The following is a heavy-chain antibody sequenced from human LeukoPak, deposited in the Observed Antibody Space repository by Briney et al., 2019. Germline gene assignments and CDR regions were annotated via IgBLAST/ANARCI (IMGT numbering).Heavy chain of an antibody. D-gene: IGHD3-16*02. CDR2: IYHSGST. CDR1: GGSISSSNW. Sequence: SGTLSLTCAVSGGSISSSNWWSWVRQPPGKGLEWIGEIYHSGSTNYNPSLKSRVTISVDTSKNQFSLKLSSVTAADTAVYYCARDSYVWGSYRQIDYWGQGTLVTVSS. J-gene: IGHJ4*02. CDR3: ARDSYVWGSYRQIDY. V-gene: IGHV4-4*02.